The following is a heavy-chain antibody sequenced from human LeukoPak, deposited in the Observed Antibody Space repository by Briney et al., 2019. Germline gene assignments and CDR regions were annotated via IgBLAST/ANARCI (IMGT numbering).Heavy chain of an antibody. CDR3: ARDGSWSSFDY. CDR1: GGSISSGGYY. V-gene: IGHV4-31*03. D-gene: IGHD6-13*01. Sequence: PSETLSLTCTVSGGSISSGGYYWNWIRQHPGKGLEWIGYIYYSGSTYYNPSLKSRVTISVDTSKNQFSLKLSSVTAADTAVYYCARDGSWSSFDYWGQGTLVTVSS. CDR2: IYYSGST. J-gene: IGHJ4*02.